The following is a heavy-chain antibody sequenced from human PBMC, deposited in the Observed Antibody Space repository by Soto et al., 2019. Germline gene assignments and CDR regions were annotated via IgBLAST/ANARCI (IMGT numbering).Heavy chain of an antibody. J-gene: IGHJ5*01. V-gene: IGHV6-1*01. D-gene: IGHD6-6*01. Sequence: SQPLSLTCFISGDSVSSNSAACNCIRQSPSRGLEWLGRTYYRSKWYNDYAVSVKSRITINPDTSKNQFSLQLNSVTPEDTAVYYCARDSGAARLYNWFDPWGQGTLVTVSS. CDR3: ARDSGAARLYNWFDP. CDR1: GDSVSSNSAA. CDR2: TYYRSKWYN.